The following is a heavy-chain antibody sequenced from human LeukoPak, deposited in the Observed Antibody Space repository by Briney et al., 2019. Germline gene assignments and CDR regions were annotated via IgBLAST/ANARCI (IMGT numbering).Heavy chain of an antibody. CDR2: INPNSGGT. D-gene: IGHD3-10*01. Sequence: ASVKVSCKASGYTFTSYYMHWVRQAPGQGLEWMGIINPNSGGTNYAQKFQGRVTMTRDTSISTAYMELSRLRSDDTAVYYCARDTYYYGSGSYFPNWFDPWGQGTLVTVSS. V-gene: IGHV1-2*02. J-gene: IGHJ5*02. CDR3: ARDTYYYGSGSYFPNWFDP. CDR1: GYTFTSYY.